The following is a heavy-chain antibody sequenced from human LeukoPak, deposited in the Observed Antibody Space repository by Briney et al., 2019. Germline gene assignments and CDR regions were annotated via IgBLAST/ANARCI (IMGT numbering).Heavy chain of an antibody. CDR2: INPSSGST. D-gene: IGHD3-22*01. Sequence: ASLKVSCKASGYTFTSYYMHWVRHAPGQGLEWMGIINPSSGSTSYAQKFQGRVTMTRDTSTSTVYMELSSLRSEDTAVYYCARGMIVVVINSAFDIWGQGTMVTVSS. CDR3: ARGMIVVVINSAFDI. CDR1: GYTFTSYY. V-gene: IGHV1-46*01. J-gene: IGHJ3*02.